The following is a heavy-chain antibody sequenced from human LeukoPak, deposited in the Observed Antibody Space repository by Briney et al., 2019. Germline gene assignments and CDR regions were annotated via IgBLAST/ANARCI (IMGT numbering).Heavy chain of an antibody. CDR3: ARGEWYSSPWVYYYYGMDV. CDR2: INANSGGT. V-gene: IGHV1-2*02. CDR1: GYTFTGYY. D-gene: IGHD6-13*01. Sequence: GASVKVSCKASGYTFTGYYLHWVRQAPGQGLEWMGWINANSGGTNYAQKLQGRVTMTTDTSTSTAYMELRSLRSDDTAVYYCARGEWYSSPWVYYYYGMDVWGQGTTVTVSS. J-gene: IGHJ6*02.